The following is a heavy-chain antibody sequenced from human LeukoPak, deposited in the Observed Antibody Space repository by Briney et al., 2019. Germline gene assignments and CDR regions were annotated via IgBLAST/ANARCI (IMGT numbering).Heavy chain of an antibody. CDR2: IYYSGTT. CDR1: GGSISGYY. CDR3: ARALRRFLEWYWFDP. J-gene: IGHJ5*02. Sequence: SETLSLTCTVSGGSISGYYWSWIRQPPGKGLEYLGYIYYSGTTSYNPSLKSRVTISVDTSKNQFSLRLSSVTAADTAVYYCARALRRFLEWYWFDPWGQGTLVTVS. D-gene: IGHD3-3*01. V-gene: IGHV4-59*12.